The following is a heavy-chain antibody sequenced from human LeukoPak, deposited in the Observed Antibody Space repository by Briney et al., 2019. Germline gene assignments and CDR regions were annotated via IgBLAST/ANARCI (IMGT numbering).Heavy chain of an antibody. D-gene: IGHD2-15*01. V-gene: IGHV3-30*18. CDR3: AKDHCSDASCSSRGIDY. Sequence: GRTLRLSCAASGFTFSSYGMHWVRQAPGKGLEWVAVISYDGSNKYYADPVKGRFTISRDNSKNTLYLQMNSLRAEDTAVYYCAKDHCSDASCSSRGIDYWGQGTLVTVSS. J-gene: IGHJ4*02. CDR1: GFTFSSYG. CDR2: ISYDGSNK.